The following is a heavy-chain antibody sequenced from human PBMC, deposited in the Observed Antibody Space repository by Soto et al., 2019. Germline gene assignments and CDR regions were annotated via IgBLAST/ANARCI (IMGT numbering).Heavy chain of an antibody. V-gene: IGHV3-74*01. J-gene: IGHJ4*02. CDR3: ARGGPSSSSSWYPY. CDR1: GFTFSSYW. CDR2: IKSDGSST. Sequence: GGSLRLSCAASGFTFSSYWMHWVRHVAEKGLVWVSRIKSDGSSTNYADSVKGRFTISRDNAKNTLYLQMNSLRAGDTAVYYCARGGPSSSSSWYPYWGQGTLVTVSS. D-gene: IGHD6-13*01.